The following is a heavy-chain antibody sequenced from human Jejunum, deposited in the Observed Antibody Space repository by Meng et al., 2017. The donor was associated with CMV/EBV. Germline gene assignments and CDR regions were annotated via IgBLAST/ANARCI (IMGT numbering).Heavy chain of an antibody. CDR2: ITSSSGTI. D-gene: IGHD5-18*01. CDR1: GFTFGSYE. Sequence: SCAASGFTFGSYEMNWVRQAPGKGLEWVSSITSSSGTIYYADSVKGRFTIFRDNAKNSLHLQMNSLRADDTAVYYCARDLQLSTWGQGTLVTVSS. CDR3: ARDLQLST. V-gene: IGHV3-48*03. J-gene: IGHJ5*02.